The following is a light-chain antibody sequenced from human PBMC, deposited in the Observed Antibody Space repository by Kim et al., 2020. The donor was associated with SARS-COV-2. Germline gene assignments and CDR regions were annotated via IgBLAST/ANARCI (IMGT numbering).Light chain of an antibody. CDR1: HSVVSY. CDR2: GGS. J-gene: IGKJ2*01. Sequence: SPVESAALSCRASHSVVSYLAWSQQKPGQAPRLLIYGGSTRATGVPARFSGSGSATEFTLPISSLQSAAFAVYYCQQYNNWPPDTFVQGTKLEI. CDR3: QQYNNWPPDT. V-gene: IGKV3-15*01.